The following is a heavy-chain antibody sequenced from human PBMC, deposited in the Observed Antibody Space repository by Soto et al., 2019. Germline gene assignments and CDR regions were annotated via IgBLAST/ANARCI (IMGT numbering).Heavy chain of an antibody. V-gene: IGHV4-31*03. J-gene: IGHJ4*02. Sequence: QVQLQESGPGLVKPSQTLSLTCTVSGGSISSGGYYWSWIRQHPGKGLEWIGYIYYSGSTYYNPALKSRFTISVDTSKNQFSLKLSSVTAADTAVYYCARVIRGTTGEHDYWGQGTLVTVSS. CDR3: ARVIRGTTGEHDY. CDR2: IYYSGST. D-gene: IGHD4-17*01. CDR1: GGSISSGGYY.